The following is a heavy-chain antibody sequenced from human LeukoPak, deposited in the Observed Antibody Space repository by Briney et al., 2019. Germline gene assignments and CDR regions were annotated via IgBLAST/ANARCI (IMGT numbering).Heavy chain of an antibody. CDR1: GGSFSGYY. CDR2: INHSGST. D-gene: IGHD2-2*01. Sequence: PSETLSLTCAVYGGSFSGYYWSWIRQPPGKGLEWIGEINHSGSTNYNPSLKSRVTISVDTSKNQFSLKLSSVTAADTAVYYCARRPRVRVGYCSNTSCYRYYYYGMDVWGQGTTVTVSS. CDR3: ARRPRVRVGYCSNTSCYRYYYYGMDV. V-gene: IGHV4-34*01. J-gene: IGHJ6*02.